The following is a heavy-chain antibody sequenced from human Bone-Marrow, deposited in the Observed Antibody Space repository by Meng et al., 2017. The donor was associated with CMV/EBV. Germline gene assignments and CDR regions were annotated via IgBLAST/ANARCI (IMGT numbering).Heavy chain of an antibody. D-gene: IGHD3-16*02. V-gene: IGHV1-69*02. J-gene: IGHJ6*02. CDR2: IIPILGIA. CDR3: ARFGGVIVGYCYYGMDV. CDR1: GGTFSSYT. Sequence: SVKVSCKASGGTFSSYTISWVRQAPGQGLEWMGRIIPILGIANYAQKFQGRVTITADKSTSTAYMELSSLRSEDTAVYYCARFGGVIVGYCYYGMDVWGQGTTVTVSS.